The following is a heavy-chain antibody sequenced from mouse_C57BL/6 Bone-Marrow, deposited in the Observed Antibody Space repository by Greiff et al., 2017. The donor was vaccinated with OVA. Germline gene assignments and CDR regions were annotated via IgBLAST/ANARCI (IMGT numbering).Heavy chain of an antibody. Sequence: VQLQQPGAELVKPGASVKLSCKASGYTFTSYWMHWVKQRPGQGLEWIGMIHPNSGSTNYNEKFKSKATLTVDKSSSTAYMQLSSLTSEDSAGYYCARQLRLRYFDDWGQGTTLTVSS. D-gene: IGHD3-2*02. CDR2: IHPNSGST. CDR3: ARQLRLRYFDD. V-gene: IGHV1-64*01. CDR1: GYTFTSYW. J-gene: IGHJ2*01.